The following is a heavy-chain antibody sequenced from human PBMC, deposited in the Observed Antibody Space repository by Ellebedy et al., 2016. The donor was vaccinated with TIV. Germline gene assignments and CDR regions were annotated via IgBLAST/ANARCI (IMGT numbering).Heavy chain of an antibody. Sequence: ASVKVSCKASGYTLTGYYMHWVRQAPGQGLEWMGWINPNSGGTTYAQKFQGRVTMTGDTSISTAYMELSRLRSDDTAVYYCARGLAVAGTSHYWGQGTLVTVSS. V-gene: IGHV1-2*02. CDR1: GYTLTGYY. J-gene: IGHJ4*02. CDR2: INPNSGGT. CDR3: ARGLAVAGTSHY. D-gene: IGHD6-19*01.